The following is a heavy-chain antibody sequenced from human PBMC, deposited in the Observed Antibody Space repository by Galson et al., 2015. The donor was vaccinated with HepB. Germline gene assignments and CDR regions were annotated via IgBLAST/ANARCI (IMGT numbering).Heavy chain of an antibody. Sequence: SVKVSCKASGYTFTSYGISWVRQAPGQGLEWMGWISAYNGNTNYAQKLQGRVTMTTDTSTSTAYMELRSLRSDDTAVYYCARDQRVWWLRLGEFDYWGQGTLVTVSS. D-gene: IGHD5-12*01. CDR1: GYTFTSYG. CDR3: ARDQRVWWLRLGEFDY. V-gene: IGHV1-18*04. J-gene: IGHJ4*02. CDR2: ISAYNGNT.